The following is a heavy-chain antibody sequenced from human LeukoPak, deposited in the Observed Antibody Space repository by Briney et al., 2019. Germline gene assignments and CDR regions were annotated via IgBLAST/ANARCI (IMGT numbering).Heavy chain of an antibody. J-gene: IGHJ4*02. CDR1: GFIFSDYY. V-gene: IGHV3-11*06. CDR2: ISTIGYT. CDR3: TRRDCTRTSCYASD. D-gene: IGHD2-2*01. Sequence: GGSLRLSCTASGFIFSDYYMGWVRQAPGQGLEWISYISTIGYTGYADSVKGRFTISRDTAKKSVYLQMNSLRAEDTSIYYCTRRDCTRTSCYASDWGQGTLVTVSS.